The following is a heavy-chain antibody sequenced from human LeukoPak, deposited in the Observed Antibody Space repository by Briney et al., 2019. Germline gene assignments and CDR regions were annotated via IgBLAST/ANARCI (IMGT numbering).Heavy chain of an antibody. CDR1: GGSISSSSYY. CDR3: ARYSGSYLYYFDY. V-gene: IGHV4-39*01. Sequence: KPSETLSLTCTVSGGSISSSSYYWGWIRQPPGKGLEWNVSIYYSGSNYDNPNRKSRFTRSVYKDKNQSSLKLSSVTAADTAMYYCARYSGSYLYYFDYWGQGTLVTVSS. D-gene: IGHD1-26*01. CDR2: IYYSGSN. J-gene: IGHJ4*02.